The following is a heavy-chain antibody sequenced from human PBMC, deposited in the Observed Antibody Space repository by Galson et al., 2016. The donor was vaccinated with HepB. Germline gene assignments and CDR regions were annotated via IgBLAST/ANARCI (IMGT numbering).Heavy chain of an antibody. D-gene: IGHD2-15*01. CDR3: AREGGCSGGRCHNAAFDI. V-gene: IGHV3-13*01. CDR1: GFTFSNYD. Sequence: SLRLSCAASGFTFSNYDMHWVRQATGKGLEWVSAIGAAGDTYYPGSVKGRFTISRENANNSLYLHMNSLRAGDTAVYYCAREGGCSGGRCHNAAFDIWGQGTMVNV. J-gene: IGHJ3*02. CDR2: IGAAGDT.